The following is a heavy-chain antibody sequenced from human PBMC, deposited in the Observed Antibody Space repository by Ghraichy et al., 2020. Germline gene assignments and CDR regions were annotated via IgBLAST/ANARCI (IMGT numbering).Heavy chain of an antibody. V-gene: IGHV4-30-4*01. D-gene: IGHD2-21*02. J-gene: IGHJ4*02. CDR1: DGSISSGDYY. CDR3: ARVLGGDDFDY. CDR2: IYYSGST. Sequence: SETLSLTCTVSDGSISSGDYYWSWIRQPPGKGLEWIGYIYYSGSTYYNPSLKSRVTISVDTSKNQFSLKLSSVTAADTAVYYCARVLGGDDFDYWGQGTLVTVSS.